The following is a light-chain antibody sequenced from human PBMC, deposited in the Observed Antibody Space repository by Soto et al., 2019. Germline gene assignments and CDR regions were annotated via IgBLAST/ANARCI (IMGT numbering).Light chain of an antibody. J-gene: IGLJ2*01. CDR1: SSDVGGYNY. Sequence: QSALTQPRSVSGSPGQSVTISCTGTSSDVGGYNYVSWYQQHPGKAPKLMIYDVSKRPSGVPDRFSGSKSGNTASLTISGLQAEDEADYYCCSYAGRHFQVVFGGGTKLTVL. CDR3: CSYAGRHFQVV. CDR2: DVS. V-gene: IGLV2-11*01.